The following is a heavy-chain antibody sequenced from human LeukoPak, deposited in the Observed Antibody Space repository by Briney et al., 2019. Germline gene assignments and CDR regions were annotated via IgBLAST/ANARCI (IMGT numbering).Heavy chain of an antibody. CDR3: AKGIYCTSTNCYTPSDH. CDR2: ISAGDGNT. D-gene: IGHD2-2*02. J-gene: IGHJ4*02. CDR1: GFSCSNYA. Sequence: GGSLRLSCAASGFSCSNYAMSWVRQAPGKGLEWVSTISAGDGNTYYADSVQGRFTSSRDNSRNTLYLQMNSLRAEDTAIYYCAKGIYCTSTNCYTPSDHWGQGTLVTVSS. V-gene: IGHV3-23*01.